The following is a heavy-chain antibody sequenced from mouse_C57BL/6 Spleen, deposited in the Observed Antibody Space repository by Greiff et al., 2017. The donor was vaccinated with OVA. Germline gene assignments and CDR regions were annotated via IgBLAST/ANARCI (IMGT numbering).Heavy chain of an antibody. V-gene: IGHV5-12*01. D-gene: IGHD1-1*01. J-gene: IGHJ4*01. CDR1: GFTFSDYY. CDR2: ISNGGGST. Sequence: EVHLVESGGGLVQPGGSLKLSCAASGFTFSDYYMYWVRQTPEKRLEWVAYISNGGGSTYYPDTVKGRFTISRDNAKNTLYLQMSRLKSEDTAMYYCARGATVVDYAMDYWGQGTSVTVSS. CDR3: ARGATVVDYAMDY.